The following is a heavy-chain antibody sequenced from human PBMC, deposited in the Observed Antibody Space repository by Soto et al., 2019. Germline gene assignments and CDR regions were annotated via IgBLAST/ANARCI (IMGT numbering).Heavy chain of an antibody. CDR2: INYRGNT. CDR1: GGSFSAYH. Sequence: PSETLSLTCAVYGGSFSAYHWSWIRQAPGKGLEWIGEINYRGNTNYIPSLRSRVSMSVDTSKNQFSLRLSAVTAAETAVSFCERSMNEHKHHHWGFDNWGHGTRVTVSS. V-gene: IGHV4-34*01. D-gene: IGHD7-27*01. J-gene: IGHJ4*01. CDR3: ERSMNEHKHHHWGFDN.